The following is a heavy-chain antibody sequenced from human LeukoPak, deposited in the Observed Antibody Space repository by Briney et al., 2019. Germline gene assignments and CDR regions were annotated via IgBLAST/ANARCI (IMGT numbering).Heavy chain of an antibody. Sequence: PGTSLTLSCEASGFTFSHFGMHWVRQAPGKGLEWVAVIWSNATNRYYADSVKGRFTISRDNFKRTVSLEMNNLRAEDTAVYYCAKAAQRGFDYSNSLEYWGRGSLVIVSS. V-gene: IGHV3-33*06. CDR2: IWSNATNR. CDR3: AKAAQRGFDYSNSLEY. J-gene: IGHJ4*02. D-gene: IGHD4-11*01. CDR1: GFTFSHFG.